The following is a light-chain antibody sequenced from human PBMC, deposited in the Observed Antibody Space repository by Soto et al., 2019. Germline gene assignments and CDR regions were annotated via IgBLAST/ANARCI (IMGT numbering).Light chain of an antibody. CDR2: LAS. CDR1: QNIRNW. Sequence: DIQMTQSPSILSASVGDRVTITCRASQNIRNWLAWYQQKPGKAPKLLIYLASSLESGVPSMFSGSGSGTEFTLTISSLQPDDFAIYYCQQYNSYSSGTFGQGTKVEIK. CDR3: QQYNSYSSGT. V-gene: IGKV1-5*03. J-gene: IGKJ1*01.